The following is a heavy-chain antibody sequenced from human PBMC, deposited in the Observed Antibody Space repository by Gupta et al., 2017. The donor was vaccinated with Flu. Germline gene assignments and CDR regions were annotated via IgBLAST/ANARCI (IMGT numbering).Heavy chain of an antibody. V-gene: IGHV4-34*01. CDR2: INHSGST. CDR3: ARGETYYYDSSGILDY. Sequence: QVQLQQWGAGLLKPSETLSLTCAVYGGSFSGYYWRWVRQPPGKGLEWIGEINHSGSTNYNPSLKSRVTISVDTSKNQFSLKLSSVTAADTAVYYCARGETYYYDSSGILDYWGQGTLVTVSS. CDR1: GGSFSGYY. D-gene: IGHD3-22*01. J-gene: IGHJ4*02.